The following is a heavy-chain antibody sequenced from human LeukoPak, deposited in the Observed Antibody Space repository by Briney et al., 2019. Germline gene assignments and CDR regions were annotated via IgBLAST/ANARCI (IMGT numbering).Heavy chain of an antibody. V-gene: IGHV4-39*01. J-gene: IGHJ4*02. CDR2: MCYSGST. CDR1: GGSISSSSYF. CDR3: ARVCSSTSCFLDH. D-gene: IGHD2-2*01. Sequence: SETLSLTCTVSGGSISSSSYFWGWIRQPPGKGLEWIGTMCYSGSTYYNPSLKSRVTISVDTSKNQFSLKLSSVTAADTAVYYCARVCSSTSCFLDHWGQGTLVTVSS.